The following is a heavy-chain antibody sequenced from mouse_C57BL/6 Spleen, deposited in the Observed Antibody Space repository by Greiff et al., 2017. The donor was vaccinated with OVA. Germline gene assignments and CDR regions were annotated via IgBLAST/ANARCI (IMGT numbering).Heavy chain of an antibody. Sequence: EVKLMESGGGLVQPGGSLSLSCAASGFTFTDYYMSWVRQPPGKALEWLGFIRNKANGYTTEYSASVKGRFTISRDNSQSILYLQMNALRAEDSATYYCARSAYGSSYFDYWGQGTTLTVSS. V-gene: IGHV7-3*01. CDR3: ARSAYGSSYFDY. D-gene: IGHD1-1*01. J-gene: IGHJ2*01. CDR2: IRNKANGYTT. CDR1: GFTFTDYY.